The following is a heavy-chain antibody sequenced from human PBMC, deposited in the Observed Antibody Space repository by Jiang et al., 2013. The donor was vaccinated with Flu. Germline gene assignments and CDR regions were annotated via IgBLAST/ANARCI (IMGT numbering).Heavy chain of an antibody. J-gene: IGHJ4*02. Sequence: YYSGSTTXPSLKSRVTISVDTSKNQFSLKLSSVTAADTAVYYCARSAITMIAHYFDYWGQGTLVTVSS. CDR3: ARSAITMIAHYFDY. V-gene: IGHV4-59*08. CDR2: YYSGST. D-gene: IGHD3-22*01.